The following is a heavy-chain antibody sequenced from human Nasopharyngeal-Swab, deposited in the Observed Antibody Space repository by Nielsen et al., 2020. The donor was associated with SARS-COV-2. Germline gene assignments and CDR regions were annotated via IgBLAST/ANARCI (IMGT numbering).Heavy chain of an antibody. J-gene: IGHJ3*02. CDR2: INPSGGST. V-gene: IGHV1-46*01. CDR1: GYTFTSYY. Sequence: ASVKVSCKASGYTFTSYYIHWVRQAPGQGLEWMGIINPSGGSTAYAQKFQGRVTMTRDTSTSTVYMELSSLRSEDTAVYYCARASNSAFDIWGQGTLVTVSS. CDR3: ARASNSAFDI. D-gene: IGHD2/OR15-2a*01.